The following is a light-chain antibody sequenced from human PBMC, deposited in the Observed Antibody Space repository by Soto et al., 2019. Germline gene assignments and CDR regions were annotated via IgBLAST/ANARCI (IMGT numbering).Light chain of an antibody. CDR1: QGISSW. CDR3: QHANSVALT. CDR2: AAS. J-gene: IGKJ4*01. Sequence: DIQMTQSPSSVSASVGDRVTITCRASQGISSWLAWYQQKPGKAPKLLIYAASSLQSGVPSRFSGSGSGTHFTPSLSSLQPKDFSTYDCQHANSVALTFDGGTKAETK. V-gene: IGKV1-12*01.